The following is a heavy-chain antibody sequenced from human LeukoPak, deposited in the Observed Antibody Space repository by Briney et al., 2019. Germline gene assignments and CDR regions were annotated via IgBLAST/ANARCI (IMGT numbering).Heavy chain of an antibody. CDR1: GFTFTNYA. J-gene: IGHJ4*02. V-gene: IGHV3-23*01. D-gene: IGHD3-9*01. CDR2: ISGSGGST. Sequence: GGSLRLSCAASGFTFTNYAMTWVRQAPGKGLEWVSAISGSGGSTYYADSVKGRFTISRDNSKNTLYLQMNSLRAEDTAVYYCAKDFFILRYFDWLSSYFDYWGQGTLVTVSS. CDR3: AKDFFILRYFDWLSSYFDY.